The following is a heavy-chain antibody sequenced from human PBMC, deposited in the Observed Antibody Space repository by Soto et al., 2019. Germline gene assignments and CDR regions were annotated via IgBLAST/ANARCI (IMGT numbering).Heavy chain of an antibody. CDR3: ARHVEWLGVEP. Sequence: PSETLSLTCTVSGGSISSSSFYWGWIRQPPGKGLERIGSIFRSESAYYNPSLNGRLTISVDTSNSQISLRLSSVTAADTAVYFCARHVEWLGVEPWGQGILVTVSS. V-gene: IGHV4-39*01. D-gene: IGHD5-12*01. J-gene: IGHJ5*02. CDR2: IFRSESA. CDR1: GGSISSSSFY.